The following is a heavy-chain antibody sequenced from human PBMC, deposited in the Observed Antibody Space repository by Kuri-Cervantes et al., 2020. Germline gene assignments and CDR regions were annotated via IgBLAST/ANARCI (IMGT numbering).Heavy chain of an antibody. CDR2: ISWNSGSI. Sequence: LSLTCAASGFTFDDYAMYWVRQAPRVSGISWNSGSIGYGDSVKGRFTISRDNSKNTLYLQMNSLRAEDTAVYYCAKEYGSGSYYNRRGGYFDYWGQGTLVTVSS. D-gene: IGHD3-10*01. CDR3: AKEYGSGSYYNRRGGYFDY. J-gene: IGHJ4*02. V-gene: IGHV3-9*01. CDR1: GFTFDDYA.